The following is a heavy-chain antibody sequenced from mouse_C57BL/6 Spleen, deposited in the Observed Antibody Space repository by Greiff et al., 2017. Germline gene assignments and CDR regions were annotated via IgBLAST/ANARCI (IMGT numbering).Heavy chain of an antibody. CDR2: INYDGSST. J-gene: IGHJ3*01. CDR3: ARECTAGFAY. CDR1: GFTFSDYY. D-gene: IGHD1-2*01. V-gene: IGHV5-16*01. Sequence: EVQLQESEGGLVQPGSSMKLSCTASGFTFSDYYMAWVRQVPEKGLEWVANINYDGSSTYYLDSLKSRFIISRDNAKNILYLQMSSLKSEDTATYYCARECTAGFAYWGQGTLVTVSA.